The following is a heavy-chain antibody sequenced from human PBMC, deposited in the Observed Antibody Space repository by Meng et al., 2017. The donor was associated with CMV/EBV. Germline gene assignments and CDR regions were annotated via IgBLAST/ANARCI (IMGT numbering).Heavy chain of an antibody. CDR3: ARGGLYYYDSSGHFDY. J-gene: IGHJ4*02. CDR1: GGSISSYY. CDR2: IYTSGST. D-gene: IGHD3-22*01. V-gene: IGHV4-4*07. Sequence: QVRLHGPGPGLVNPSDTLSLTCTVSGGSISSYYWSWIRQPAGKGLEWIGRIYTSGSTNYNPSLKSRVTMSVDTSKNQFSLKLSSVTAADTAVYYCARGGLYYYDSSGHFDYWGQGTLVTVSS.